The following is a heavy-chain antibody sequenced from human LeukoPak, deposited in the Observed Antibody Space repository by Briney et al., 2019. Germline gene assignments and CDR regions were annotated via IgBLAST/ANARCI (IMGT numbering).Heavy chain of an antibody. CDR3: ARDASGANLPFDY. V-gene: IGHV3-48*03. Sequence: GGALRLSCAASGFTFSTYEMNWVRQAPGKGLEWISYISGGGETRYYADSVKGRFTISRDNGKNSLYLQMNSLRAEDTAVYYCARDASGANLPFDYWGQGTQVTVSS. CDR2: ISGGGETR. CDR1: GFTFSTYE. D-gene: IGHD4/OR15-4a*01. J-gene: IGHJ4*02.